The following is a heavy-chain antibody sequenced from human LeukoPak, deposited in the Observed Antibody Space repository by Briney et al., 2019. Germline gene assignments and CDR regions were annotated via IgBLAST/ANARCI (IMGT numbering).Heavy chain of an antibody. J-gene: IGHJ4*02. CDR3: AREPTSGREPTSGRPLDY. CDR1: GGSISGCF. V-gene: IGHV4-4*07. D-gene: IGHD5-12*01. CDR2: IYSSGSN. Sequence: SETLSLTCTVSGGSISGCFWTWIRQPAGKGLEWIGRIYSSGSNNYNPSLKSRVTMSLDTSKNHFSLNLTSVTAADTAVYYCAREPTSGREPTSGRPLDYWGQGTLVTVSS.